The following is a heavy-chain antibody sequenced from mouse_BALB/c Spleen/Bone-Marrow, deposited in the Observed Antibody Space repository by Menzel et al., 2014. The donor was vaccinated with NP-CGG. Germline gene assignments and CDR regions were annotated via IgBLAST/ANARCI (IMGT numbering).Heavy chain of an antibody. CDR1: GFNIKDTY. Sequence: EVQLQQSGAELVKPGASVKLSCTASGFNIKDTYMHWVKQRPEQGLEWIGRIDPANGNTKYDPKFQGKATITADTSSNTAYLQLSSLTSEDAAVYFCAIDYYGSSLFAYWGQGTLVTGSA. J-gene: IGHJ3*01. V-gene: IGHV14-3*02. CDR3: AIDYYGSSLFAY. CDR2: IDPANGNT. D-gene: IGHD1-1*01.